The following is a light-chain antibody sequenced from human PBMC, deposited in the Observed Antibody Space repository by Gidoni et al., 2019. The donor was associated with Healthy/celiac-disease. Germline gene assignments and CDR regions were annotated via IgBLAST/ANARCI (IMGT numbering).Light chain of an antibody. CDR1: SSNIGAGYD. V-gene: IGLV1-40*01. Sequence: QSVLTQPPLVSGAPGQRVTISCTGSSSNIGAGYDVHWYQQLPGTAPKLLIYGNSNRPSGVPDRFSGSKSGTSASLAITGLQAEDEAYYYCQSYDSSLSGSRVFGGGTKLTVL. CDR3: QSYDSSLSGSRV. CDR2: GNS. J-gene: IGLJ2*01.